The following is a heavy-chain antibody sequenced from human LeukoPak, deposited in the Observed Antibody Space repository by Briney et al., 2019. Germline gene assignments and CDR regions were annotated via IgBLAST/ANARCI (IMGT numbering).Heavy chain of an antibody. CDR3: ARGQSYCSSTSCYAGCGMDV. D-gene: IGHD2-2*01. J-gene: IGHJ6*02. Sequence: PSETLSLTCAVYGGSFSGYYWSWIRQPPGKGLEWIGEINHSGSTNYNPSLKSRVTISVDTSKNQFSLKLSSVAAADTAVYYCARGQSYCSSTSCYAGCGMDVWGQGTTVTVSS. CDR1: GGSFSGYY. V-gene: IGHV4-34*01. CDR2: INHSGST.